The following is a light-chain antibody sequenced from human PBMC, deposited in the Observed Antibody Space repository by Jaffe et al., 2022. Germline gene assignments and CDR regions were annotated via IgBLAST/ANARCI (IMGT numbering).Light chain of an antibody. CDR3: TSYTRSSTHV. CDR1: NSDIGAYNY. CDR2: DVN. J-gene: IGLJ1*01. Sequence: QSALTQPASVSESPGQSITISCTGTNSDIGAYNYVSWYQQHPDKAPKLMIYDVNIRPSGVSNRFSGSKSGNTASLTISGLQAEDEADYYCTSYTRSSTHVFGTGTKVTVL. V-gene: IGLV2-14*03.